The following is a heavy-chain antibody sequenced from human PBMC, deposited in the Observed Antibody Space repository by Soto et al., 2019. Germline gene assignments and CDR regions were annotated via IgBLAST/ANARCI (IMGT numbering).Heavy chain of an antibody. CDR3: ARIPYFYASSGYSIAFDI. V-gene: IGHV2-26*01. D-gene: IGHD3-22*01. Sequence: VSGPTLVNPTETLTLTCTVSGFSLSNARMGVSWIRQPPGKALEWLAHIFSNDEKSHSTSLKSRLTISKDTSKSQVVLTMTNMDPVDTASYYCARIPYFYASSGYSIAFDIWSHETMVTGSS. CDR1: GFSLSNARMG. J-gene: IGHJ3*02. CDR2: IFSNDEK.